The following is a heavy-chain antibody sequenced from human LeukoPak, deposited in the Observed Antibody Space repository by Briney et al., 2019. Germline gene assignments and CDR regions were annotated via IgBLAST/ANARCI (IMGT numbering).Heavy chain of an antibody. CDR2: IIPILGIA. V-gene: IGHV1-69*04. J-gene: IGHJ3*01. CDR3: ARSIREYRGYDHHALDL. Sequence: ASVKVSCKASGGTFSSYAISWVRQAPGQGLEWMGRIIPILGIANYAQKFQGRVTITADKSSSTAYIELSSLRSEDTAGYYCARSIREYRGYDHHALDLWAQGTMVPVSS. D-gene: IGHD5-12*01. CDR1: GGTFSSYA.